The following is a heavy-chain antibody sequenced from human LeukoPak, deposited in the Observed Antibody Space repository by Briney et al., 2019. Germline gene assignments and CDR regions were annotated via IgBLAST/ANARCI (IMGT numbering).Heavy chain of an antibody. CDR2: ISYDGSNK. CDR3: AKVAIVLMVYGHFDY. J-gene: IGHJ4*02. CDR1: GFTFSSYG. Sequence: PGGSLRLSCAASGFTFSSYGMHWVRQAPGKGLEWVAVISYDGSNKYYADSVKGRFTISRDNSKNTLYLQMNSLRAEDTAVYYCAKVAIVLMVYGHFDYWGQGTPVTVSS. V-gene: IGHV3-30*18. D-gene: IGHD2-8*01.